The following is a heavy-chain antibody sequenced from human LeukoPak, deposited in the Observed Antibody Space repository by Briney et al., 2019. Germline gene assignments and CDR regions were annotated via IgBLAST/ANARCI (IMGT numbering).Heavy chain of an antibody. CDR3: AKDQGNVVLMGYAHFDY. CDR2: ISGSGGST. V-gene: IGHV3-23*01. CDR1: GFTFSSYA. Sequence: PGGSLRLSCAASGFTFSSYAMSWVRQAPAKGLEGVLAISGSGGSTYYSDSVKGRFTISRDNPKNTLYLQMNSLRAEDTAVYYCAKDQGNVVLMGYAHFDYWGQGTLVTVSS. J-gene: IGHJ4*02. D-gene: IGHD2-8*01.